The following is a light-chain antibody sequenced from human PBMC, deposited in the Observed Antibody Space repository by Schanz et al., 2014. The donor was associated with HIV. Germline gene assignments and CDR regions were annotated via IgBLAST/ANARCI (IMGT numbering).Light chain of an antibody. CDR3: QTWGTDSVV. CDR1: SGHSTYV. Sequence: QPVLTQSPSASASLGASVKLTCTLSSGHSTYVVAWHQQQPQKAPRFLMSLNRDGAHIKGDGIPDRFSGSSSGSERYLTISSLQSEDEADYYCQTWGTDSVVFAGGTQLTVL. CDR2: LNRDGAH. V-gene: IGLV4-69*01. J-gene: IGLJ7*01.